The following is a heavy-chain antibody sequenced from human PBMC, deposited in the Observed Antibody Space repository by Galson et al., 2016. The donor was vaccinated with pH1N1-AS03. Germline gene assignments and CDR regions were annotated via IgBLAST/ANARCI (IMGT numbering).Heavy chain of an antibody. CDR1: GFTFSSYA. Sequence: SLRLSCAASGFTFSSYAMSWVRQAPGKELEWVSSIGGSGAGAYYADSVKGRFTISRDNSKNTLYLQMNSLRAEDTAIYYCTKGMGDQLPILNFDYWGQGTLVTVSS. V-gene: IGHV3-23*01. CDR2: IGGSGAGA. J-gene: IGHJ4*02. CDR3: TKGMGDQLPILNFDY. D-gene: IGHD2-2*01.